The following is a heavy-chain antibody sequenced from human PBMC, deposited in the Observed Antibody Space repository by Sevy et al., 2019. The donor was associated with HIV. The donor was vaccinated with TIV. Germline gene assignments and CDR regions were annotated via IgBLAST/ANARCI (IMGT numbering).Heavy chain of an antibody. V-gene: IGHV4-61*01. D-gene: IGHD1-26*01. CDR1: GGSVSSSSYY. Sequence: SETLSLTCTVSGGSVSSSSYYWTWIRQPPGKGLECVGYISYTGTTNYNPSLKSRVTISVDTSKNQFSLKLSSVTAADTAMYYSARMGGLTDYGMDVWGQGTTVTVSS. J-gene: IGHJ6*02. CDR3: ARMGGLTDYGMDV. CDR2: ISYTGTT.